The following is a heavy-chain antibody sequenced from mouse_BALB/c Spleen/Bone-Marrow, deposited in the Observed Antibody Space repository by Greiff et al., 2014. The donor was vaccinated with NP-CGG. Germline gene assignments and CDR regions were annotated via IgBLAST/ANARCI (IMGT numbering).Heavy chain of an antibody. D-gene: IGHD1-2*01. CDR3: ARYATATYWFAY. CDR2: INPSNGRT. J-gene: IGHJ3*01. V-gene: IGHV1S81*02. CDR1: GYTFTNYW. Sequence: VQLQQSGAELVKPGASVKLSCKASGYTFTNYWMHWVKQRPGQGLEWIGEINPSNGRTNYNEKFKSKATLTVDKSSSTAYMQLSSLTSEDSAVYYCARYATATYWFAYWGQGTLVTVSA.